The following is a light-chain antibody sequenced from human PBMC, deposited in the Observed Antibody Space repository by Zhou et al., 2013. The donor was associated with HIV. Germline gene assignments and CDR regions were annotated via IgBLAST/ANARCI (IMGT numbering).Light chain of an antibody. CDR1: QSINTW. CDR2: KAS. Sequence: DIQMTQSPSSLSASVGDRVTITCRASQSINTWLAWYQHKPGKAPTLLIYKASTLEIGVPSRFSGGGSGTQFTLTIDSLQPDDFATYYCQQYNSHSRTFGQGTTVE. J-gene: IGKJ1*01. V-gene: IGKV1-5*03. CDR3: QQYNSHSRT.